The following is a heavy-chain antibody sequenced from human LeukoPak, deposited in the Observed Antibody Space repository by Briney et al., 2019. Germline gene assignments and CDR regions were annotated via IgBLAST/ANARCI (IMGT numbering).Heavy chain of an antibody. CDR2: IDWDDDK. Sequence: SGPALVKPTQTLTLTCTFSGLSLSTVGMCVSWIRQPPGKALEWLARIDWDDDKYYSTSLKTRLTISKDTSKNQVVLTMTNMDPVDTATYYCTRIAKKNYYDSSGYFDSWGQGTLVTVSS. V-gene: IGHV2-70*11. CDR1: GLSLSTVGMC. J-gene: IGHJ4*02. CDR3: TRIAKKNYYDSSGYFDS. D-gene: IGHD3-22*01.